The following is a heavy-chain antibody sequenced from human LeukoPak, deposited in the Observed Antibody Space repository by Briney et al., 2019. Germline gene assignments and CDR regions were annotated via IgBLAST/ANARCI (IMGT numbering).Heavy chain of an antibody. CDR1: GGSFSGYY. D-gene: IGHD1-26*01. CDR3: ARLVAIIVGATEFDY. CDR2: IYYSGST. Sequence: SETLSLTCAVYGGSFSGYYWGWIRQPPGKGLEWIGSIYYSGSTYYNPSLKSRVTISVDTSKNQFSLKLSSVTAADTAVYYCARLVAIIVGATEFDYWGQGTLVTVSS. V-gene: IGHV4-39*01. J-gene: IGHJ4*02.